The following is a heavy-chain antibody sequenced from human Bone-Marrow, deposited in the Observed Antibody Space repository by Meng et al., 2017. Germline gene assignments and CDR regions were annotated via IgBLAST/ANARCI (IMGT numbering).Heavy chain of an antibody. CDR1: GYSISSGYY. Sequence: SETLSLTCTVPGYSISSGYYWGWIRQPPGNVLEWIGSIYHSGGTYYNPSLKSRVTISVDTTKNQFSLKLSSVTAADTAVYYCARQATYCGGDCYWSGYYYYGMDVWGQETTVTVSS. J-gene: IGHJ6*02. D-gene: IGHD2-21*02. CDR3: ARQATYCGGDCYWSGYYYYGMDV. V-gene: IGHV4-38-2*02. CDR2: IYHSGGT.